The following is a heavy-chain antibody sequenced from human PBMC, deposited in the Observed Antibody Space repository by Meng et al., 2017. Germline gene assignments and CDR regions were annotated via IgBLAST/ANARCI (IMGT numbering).Heavy chain of an antibody. Sequence: QVKGYGPGLVKPSDTLSLTCTVSGGSISSSSYYWGWIRQPPGKGLEWIGSIYYSGSTYYNPSLKSRVTISVDTSKNQFSLKLSSVTAADTAVYYCARICYDSSGYSPYNWFDPWGQGTLVTVSS. CDR3: ARICYDSSGYSPYNWFDP. CDR2: IYYSGST. J-gene: IGHJ5*02. V-gene: IGHV4-39*07. D-gene: IGHD3-22*01. CDR1: GGSISSSSYY.